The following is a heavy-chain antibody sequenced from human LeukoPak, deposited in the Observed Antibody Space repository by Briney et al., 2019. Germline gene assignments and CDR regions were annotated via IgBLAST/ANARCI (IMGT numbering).Heavy chain of an antibody. CDR2: IYPGDSDT. CDR1: GYSFTSYW. D-gene: IGHD3-16*01. V-gene: IGHV5-51*01. Sequence: GESLKISCKGSGYSFTSYWIGWVRQMPGKGLEWMGSIYPGDSDTRYSPSFQGQVTISADKSISTAYLQWSSLKASDTAMYYCARQLITFGGVTWAFDYWGQGTLVTVSS. J-gene: IGHJ4*02. CDR3: ARQLITFGGVTWAFDY.